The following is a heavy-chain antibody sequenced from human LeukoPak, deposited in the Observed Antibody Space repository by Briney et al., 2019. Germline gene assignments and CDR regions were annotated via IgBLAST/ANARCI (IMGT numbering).Heavy chain of an antibody. CDR3: AELGITMIGGV. D-gene: IGHD3-10*02. Sequence: PGGSLRLSCAASGFTFSSYEMNWVRQAPGKGLEWVSYISSSGSNIYYGDSVKGRFTISRDNAKNSLYLQMNSLRAEDTAVYYCAELGITMIGGVWGKGTTVTITS. V-gene: IGHV3-48*03. CDR2: ISSSGSNI. CDR1: GFTFSSYE. J-gene: IGHJ6*04.